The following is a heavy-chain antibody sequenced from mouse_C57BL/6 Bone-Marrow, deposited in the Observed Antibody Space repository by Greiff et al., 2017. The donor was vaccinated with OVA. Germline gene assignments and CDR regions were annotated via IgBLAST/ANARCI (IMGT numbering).Heavy chain of an antibody. CDR2: IYPGGGYT. Sequence: QVQLKESGAELVRPGTSVKMSCKASGYTFTNYWIGWAKQRPGHGLDGIGDIYPGGGYTTYNEKFKGKATLTADKSSSTAYMQFSSLTSEDSAIYYCARLGGSTWYFDVWGTGTTVTVSS. J-gene: IGHJ1*03. V-gene: IGHV1-63*01. CDR1: GYTFTNYW. CDR3: ARLGGSTWYFDV. D-gene: IGHD1-1*01.